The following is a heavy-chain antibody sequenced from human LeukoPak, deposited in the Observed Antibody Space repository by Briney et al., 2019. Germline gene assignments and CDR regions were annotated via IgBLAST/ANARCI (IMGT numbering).Heavy chain of an antibody. CDR3: ARLPNVWISYY. CDR1: GYSFIKYW. J-gene: IGHJ4*02. V-gene: IGHV5-51*01. Sequence: GESLKISCTGSGYSFIKYWSGWVRQMPGKGLEWMGIIHPGHSDTRYSPSFQGQVTISADKYTSTAYLQWSSLKASDTAMYYCARLPNVWISYYWGQGTLVTVS. D-gene: IGHD1-1*01. CDR2: IHPGHSDT.